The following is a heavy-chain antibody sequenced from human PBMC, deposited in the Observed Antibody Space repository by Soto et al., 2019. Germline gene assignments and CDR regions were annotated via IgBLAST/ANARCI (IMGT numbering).Heavy chain of an antibody. V-gene: IGHV4-31*03. CDR3: ARVPKAHGDYYGMDV. Sequence: QVQLQESGPGLVKPSQTLSLTCTVSGGSISSGGYYWSWIRQHPGKGLEWIGYIYYSGSTYYNPSLKIRVTISVDTSKNQFSLKLSSVTAADTAVYYCARVPKAHGDYYGMDVWGQGTTVTVSS. J-gene: IGHJ6*02. D-gene: IGHD3-16*01. CDR2: IYYSGST. CDR1: GGSISSGGYY.